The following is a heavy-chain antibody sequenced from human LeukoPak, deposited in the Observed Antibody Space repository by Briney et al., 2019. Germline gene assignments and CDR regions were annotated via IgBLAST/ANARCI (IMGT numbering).Heavy chain of an antibody. CDR1: GGSFSGYY. Sequence: PSETLSLTCAVYGGSFSGYYWNWIRQSPGKGLEWIGEINHSGSTSYNPSLKSRVTISVDTSKNQFSLKLSSVTAADTAVYYCARHLYYDFWSGYRDDAFDIWGQGTMVTVSS. D-gene: IGHD3-3*01. J-gene: IGHJ3*02. V-gene: IGHV4-34*01. CDR2: INHSGST. CDR3: ARHLYYDFWSGYRDDAFDI.